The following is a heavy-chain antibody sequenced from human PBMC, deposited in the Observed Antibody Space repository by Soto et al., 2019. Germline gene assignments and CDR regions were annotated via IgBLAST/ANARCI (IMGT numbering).Heavy chain of an antibody. J-gene: IGHJ6*02. Sequence: GGSLRLSCAASGFTFSSYAMSWVRQAPGKGLEWVSAISGSGGSTYYADSVKGRFTISRDNSKNTLYLQMNSRRAEDTAVYYCAIGSSSGSPGWFNGMDVWGQGTTVTVSS. CDR2: ISGSGGST. V-gene: IGHV3-23*01. CDR1: GFTFSSYA. D-gene: IGHD3-10*01. CDR3: AIGSSSGSPGWFNGMDV.